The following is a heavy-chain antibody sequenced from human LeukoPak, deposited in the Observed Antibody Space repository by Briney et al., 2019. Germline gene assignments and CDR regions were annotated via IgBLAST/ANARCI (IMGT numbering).Heavy chain of an antibody. CDR3: PHSSNFGPPFDY. CDR2: IYWDEYK. CDR1: GFSLTTSGVG. V-gene: IGHV2-5*02. Sequence: SGPTLVKPTQTRTLTCTFSGFSLTTSGVGVGWIRQPPGKALEWLALIYWDEYKRYSPSLESRVTVTKDASRNQGGLAVTNMDPGDTATYFCPHSSNFGPPFDYWRPGTLVTVSS. D-gene: IGHD4/OR15-4a*01. J-gene: IGHJ4*02.